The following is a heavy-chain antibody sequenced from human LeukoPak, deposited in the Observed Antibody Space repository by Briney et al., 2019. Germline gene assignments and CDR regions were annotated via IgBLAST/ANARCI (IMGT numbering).Heavy chain of an antibody. Sequence: TSETLSLTCTVSGGSISSSSYYWGWVRQPPGKGLEWIGSIYYSGSTYYNPSLKSRVTISVDTSKNQFSLKLSSVTATDTAVYYCARTHTVTGPLVDYWGQGTLVTVSS. CDR3: ARTHTVTGPLVDY. J-gene: IGHJ4*02. CDR2: IYYSGST. CDR1: GGSISSSSYY. V-gene: IGHV4-39*01. D-gene: IGHD4-11*01.